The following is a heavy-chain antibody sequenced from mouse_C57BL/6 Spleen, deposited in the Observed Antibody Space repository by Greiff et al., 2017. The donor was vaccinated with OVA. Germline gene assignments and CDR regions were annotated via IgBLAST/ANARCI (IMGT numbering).Heavy chain of an antibody. CDR2: ISDGGSYT. J-gene: IGHJ3*01. Sequence: EVKLVESGGGLVKPGGSLKLSCAASGFTFSSYAMSWVRQTPEKRLEWVATISDGGSYTYYPDNVKGRFTISRDNAKNNLYLQMSHLKSEDTAMYYCARDEAAQARGFAYWGQGTLVTVSA. V-gene: IGHV5-4*01. CDR1: GFTFSSYA. CDR3: ARDEAAQARGFAY. D-gene: IGHD3-2*02.